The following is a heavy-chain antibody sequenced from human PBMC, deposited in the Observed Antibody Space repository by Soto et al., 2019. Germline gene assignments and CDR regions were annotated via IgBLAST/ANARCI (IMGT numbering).Heavy chain of an antibody. V-gene: IGHV3-66*01. CDR3: ARGSLY. CDR1: GFTFSDYY. Sequence: GGSLRLSCAASGFTFSDYYMSWIRQAPGKGLEWVSVIYSADNTFYVDSVKGRFIISRDNSKNTVYLQMNSLRADDTAVYYCARGSLYWGQGTLVTVSS. CDR2: IYSADNT. J-gene: IGHJ4*01.